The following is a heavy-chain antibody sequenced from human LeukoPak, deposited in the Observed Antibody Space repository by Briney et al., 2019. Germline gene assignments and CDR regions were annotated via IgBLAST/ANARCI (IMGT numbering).Heavy chain of an antibody. CDR2: ISPNSGGT. V-gene: IGHV1-2*02. Sequence: ASVKVSCKASGYTFTGYYMHWVRQAPGQGLEWMGWISPNSGGTNYAQKFQGRVTMTRDTSISTAYMELSRLRSDDTAVYYCAREKEELGYCSSTSCYGVDYWGQGTLVTVSS. J-gene: IGHJ4*02. CDR1: GYTFTGYY. CDR3: AREKEELGYCSSTSCYGVDY. D-gene: IGHD2-2*01.